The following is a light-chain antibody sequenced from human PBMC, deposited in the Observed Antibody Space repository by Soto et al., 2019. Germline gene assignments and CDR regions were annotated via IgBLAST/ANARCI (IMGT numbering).Light chain of an antibody. J-gene: IGLJ2*01. CDR3: TSYADGNTMV. CDR2: GVT. CDR1: RGDVGGFDY. Sequence: QSALTQPRSASASPGQSVTISCTGTRGDVGGFDYVSWYQHYPGKAPKLLIYGVTRRPSGVSDRFSGHKSANTASLTISGLQPEDDADYYCTSYADGNTMVFGGGTKLTVL. V-gene: IGLV2-8*01.